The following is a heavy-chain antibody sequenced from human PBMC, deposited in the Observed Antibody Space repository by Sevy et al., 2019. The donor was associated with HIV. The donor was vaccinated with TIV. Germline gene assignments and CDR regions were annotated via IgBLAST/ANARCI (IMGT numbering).Heavy chain of an antibody. CDR3: TRWKAAQSIFDY. J-gene: IGHJ4*02. Sequence: GGSLRLSCTASGFTFGDYCMSWVRQAPGKGLEWVAFLKGVVYGGTVDQAGSVRGRFVISRDDSKTIAYLQMNDLKTEDTGVYYCTRWKAAQSIFDYWGQGALVTVSS. D-gene: IGHD6-13*01. V-gene: IGHV3-49*04. CDR2: LKGVVYGGTV. CDR1: GFTFGDYC.